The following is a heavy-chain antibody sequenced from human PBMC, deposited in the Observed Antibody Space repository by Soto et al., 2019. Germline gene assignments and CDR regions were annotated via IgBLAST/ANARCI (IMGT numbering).Heavy chain of an antibody. D-gene: IGHD6-19*01. V-gene: IGHV3-48*02. Sequence: GSLRLSCAASGFTFSTYSMNWVRQAPGKGLEWVSYVSSHSSTTYYADSVKGRSSISRDNAENSLYLQMNGLRDEDTAVYYCVRDASGGSYLNYFDLWGQGTLVTVSS. J-gene: IGHJ5*02. CDR1: GFTFSTYS. CDR2: VSSHSSTT. CDR3: VRDASGGSYLNYFDL.